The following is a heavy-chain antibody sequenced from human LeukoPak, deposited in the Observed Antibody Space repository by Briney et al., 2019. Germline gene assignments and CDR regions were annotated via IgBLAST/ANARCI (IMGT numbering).Heavy chain of an antibody. Sequence: GGSLRLSCAASGFSFRGYTMHWVRQVPGKGLEWVSLISWNGVTTYYGDSVKGRFTISRDDSKNSLYLQMNNLRSEDSALYYCAASDGEQQLALWGQGTLVTVSS. D-gene: IGHD6-13*01. CDR1: GFSFRGYT. CDR2: ISWNGVTT. J-gene: IGHJ4*02. CDR3: AASDGEQQLAL. V-gene: IGHV3-43*01.